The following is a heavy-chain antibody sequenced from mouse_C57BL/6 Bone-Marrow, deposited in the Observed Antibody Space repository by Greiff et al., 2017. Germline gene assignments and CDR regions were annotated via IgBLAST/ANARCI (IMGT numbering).Heavy chain of an antibody. CDR3: AREASYYSYFYAIDY. CDR2: ISDGGSYT. V-gene: IGHV5-4*01. D-gene: IGHD2-12*01. Sequence: EVQRVESGGGLVKPGGSLKLSCAASGFTFSSYAMSWVRQTPEKRLEWVATISDGGSYTYYPDNVKGRFTISRDNAKNTLYLQLSHLTSEDTAMYYCAREASYYSYFYAIDYWGQGTSVTVSS. J-gene: IGHJ4*01. CDR1: GFTFSSYA.